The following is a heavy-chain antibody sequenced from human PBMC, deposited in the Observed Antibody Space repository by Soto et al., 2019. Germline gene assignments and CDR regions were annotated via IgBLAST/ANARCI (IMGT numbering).Heavy chain of an antibody. Sequence: ASVKVSCKASGGTFSSYAINWVRQAPRQGLEWMGGIIPMFGTANYAQKFQGRVTSTADESTSTAYMELSSLRSEDTAVYYCARSTRGDYYYGMDVWGLGTTVTVSS. J-gene: IGHJ6*02. CDR1: GGTFSSYA. CDR3: ARSTRGDYYYGMDV. V-gene: IGHV1-69*13. CDR2: IIPMFGTA.